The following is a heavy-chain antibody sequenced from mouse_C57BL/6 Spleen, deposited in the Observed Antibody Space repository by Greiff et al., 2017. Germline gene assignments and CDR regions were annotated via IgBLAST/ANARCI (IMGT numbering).Heavy chain of an antibody. CDR2: IDPSDSYT. CDR3: ARWLPLYAMDY. V-gene: IGHV1-50*01. D-gene: IGHD2-2*01. J-gene: IGHJ4*01. Sequence: VKLQQPGAELVKPGASVKLSCKASGYTFTSYWMQWVKQRPGQGLEWIGEIDPSDSYTNYNQKFKGKATLTVDTSSSTAYMQLSSLTSEDSAVYYCARWLPLYAMDYWGQGTSVTVSS. CDR1: GYTFTSYW.